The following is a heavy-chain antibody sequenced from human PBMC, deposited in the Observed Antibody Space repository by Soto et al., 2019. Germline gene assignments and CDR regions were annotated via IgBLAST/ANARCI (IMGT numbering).Heavy chain of an antibody. CDR3: ARESHDILTGPPWVWYFDL. J-gene: IGHJ2*01. CDR1: GGSFSGYY. CDR2: IKDRGSI. V-gene: IGHV4-34*01. D-gene: IGHD3-9*01. Sequence: QVQLQQWGAGPLRPLETLSLTCGVSGGSFSGYYWAWIRQSPGKGLEWIGEIKDRGSINYNPSLKSRVSISVDTSKNHYSLYLRSVTAADTAVYYCARESHDILTGPPWVWYFDLWGRGTLVTVSS.